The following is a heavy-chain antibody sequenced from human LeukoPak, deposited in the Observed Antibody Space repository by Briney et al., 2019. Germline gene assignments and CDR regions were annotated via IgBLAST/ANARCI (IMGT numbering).Heavy chain of an antibody. CDR3: ARHKSSTAARPDPLGQVSDNWFDP. D-gene: IGHD6-6*01. Sequence: ASVKVSCKASGYTFTSYGISWVRQAPGQGLEWMGWISAYNGNTNYAQKLQGRVTMTTDTSTSTAYMELRSLRSDDTAVYYCARHKSSTAARPDPLGQVSDNWFDPWGQGTLVTVSS. J-gene: IGHJ5*02. V-gene: IGHV1-18*01. CDR1: GYTFTSYG. CDR2: ISAYNGNT.